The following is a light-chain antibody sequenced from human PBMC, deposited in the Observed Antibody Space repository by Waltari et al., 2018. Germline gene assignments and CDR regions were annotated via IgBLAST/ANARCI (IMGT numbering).Light chain of an antibody. Sequence: EIVLTQSPGTLSLSPGARATLSCRAGQGVGKYLAGYQQRPGQAPRLLLYHASIRATGIPDRFSGSGSGTDFSLTISRLEPEDFAVYYCQKYDFLPATFGQGTTVEIK. CDR1: QGVGKY. CDR3: QKYDFLPAT. J-gene: IGKJ1*01. CDR2: HAS. V-gene: IGKV3-20*01.